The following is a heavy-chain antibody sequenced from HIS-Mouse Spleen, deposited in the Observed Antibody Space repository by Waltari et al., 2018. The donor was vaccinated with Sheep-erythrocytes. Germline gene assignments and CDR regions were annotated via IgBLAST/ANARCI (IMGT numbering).Heavy chain of an antibody. D-gene: IGHD3-10*01. CDR3: ARALIITMVRGVTSNWFDP. CDR2: IYYRGST. V-gene: IGHV4-31*02. J-gene: IGHJ5*02. Sequence: AWLGYIYYRGSTYYNPYLKSRVTISVDTSKNQFSLKLSSVTAADTAVYYCARALIITMVRGVTSNWFDPWGQGTLVTVSS.